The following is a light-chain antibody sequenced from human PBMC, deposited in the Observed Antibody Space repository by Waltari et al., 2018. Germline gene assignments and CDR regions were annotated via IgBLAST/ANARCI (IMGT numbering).Light chain of an antibody. CDR1: SGPVSTTSY. J-gene: IGLJ3*02. CDR2: KGS. CDR3: SLYMGSGIWV. Sequence: QTVVTQEPSLSVSPGGTVTPTCALTSGPVSTTSYATWYQQTPGQPPRTLVYKGSSRSSGVPDRFSGSVLGNTAALTITGAQADDESNYYCSLYMGSGIWVFGGGTKLTVL. V-gene: IGLV8-61*01.